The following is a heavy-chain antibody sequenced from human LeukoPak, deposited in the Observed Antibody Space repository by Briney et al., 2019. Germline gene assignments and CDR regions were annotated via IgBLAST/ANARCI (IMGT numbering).Heavy chain of an antibody. V-gene: IGHV3-23*01. D-gene: IGHD3-22*01. CDR1: GFTFSSYA. J-gene: IGHJ4*02. Sequence: GGSLRLSCAASGFTFSSYAMSWVRQAPGKGLEWVSAISGSGGSTYYADSVTGRFTISGDNSKNTLYLQMNSLRAEDTAVYYCARYSVGVITYFDYWGQGTLVSVSS. CDR3: ARYSVGVITYFDY. CDR2: ISGSGGST.